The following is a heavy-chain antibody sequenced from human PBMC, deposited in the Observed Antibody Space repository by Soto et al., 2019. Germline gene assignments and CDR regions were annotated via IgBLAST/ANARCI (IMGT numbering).Heavy chain of an antibody. D-gene: IGHD2-2*01. CDR2: INSDGSAT. CDR3: ARDPPYCSTTSCLDY. V-gene: IGHV3-74*01. CDR1: GFTFSNHW. Sequence: GGSLRLSCAASGFTFSNHWMHWVRQAPGKGLVWISRINSDGSATSYADSVKGRFTISRDNAKNTLYLQMNSLRAEDTAVYYCARDPPYCSTTSCLDYWGQGTLVTVSS. J-gene: IGHJ4*02.